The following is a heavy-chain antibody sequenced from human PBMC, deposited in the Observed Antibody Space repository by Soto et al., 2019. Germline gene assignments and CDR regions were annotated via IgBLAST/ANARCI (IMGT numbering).Heavy chain of an antibody. D-gene: IGHD1-26*01. V-gene: IGHV3-49*03. CDR1: GFTFGGYA. Sequence: SVRLSGTASGFTFGGYAMSWFRQAPGEGLEWVGFIRSKAYGGRTEYAAYVKGRFTISRDDSKSIAYLQMNSLKTEDTAVYYCTRASSGSYYFDYWGQGTLVTVSS. CDR2: IRSKAYGGRT. CDR3: TRASSGSYYFDY. J-gene: IGHJ4*02.